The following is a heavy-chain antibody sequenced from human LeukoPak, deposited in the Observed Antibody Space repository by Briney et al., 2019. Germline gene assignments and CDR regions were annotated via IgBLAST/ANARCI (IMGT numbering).Heavy chain of an antibody. Sequence: GGSLRLSCAASGFTFSGYWTHWVRQAPGKGLEWVSYITSSSSTIYYADSVKGRFTISRDNAKNSLYLQMNSLRAEDTAVYYCARDGHYDILTGYFQDWGQGTLVTVSS. J-gene: IGHJ1*01. CDR3: ARDGHYDILTGYFQD. CDR1: GFTFSGYW. V-gene: IGHV3-48*04. D-gene: IGHD3-9*01. CDR2: ITSSSSTI.